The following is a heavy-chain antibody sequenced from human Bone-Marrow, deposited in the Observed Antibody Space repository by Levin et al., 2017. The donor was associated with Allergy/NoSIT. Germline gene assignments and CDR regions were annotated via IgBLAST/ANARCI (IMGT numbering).Heavy chain of an antibody. CDR1: GYTFTSYD. V-gene: IGHV1-8*01. Sequence: ASVKVSCKASGYTFTSYDINWVRQATGQGLEWMGWMNPNSGNTGYAQKFQGRVTMTRNTSISTAYMELSSLRSEDTAVYYCARGFGGVTFGGVIAYYFDYWGQGTLVTVSS. J-gene: IGHJ4*02. CDR3: ARGFGGVTFGGVIAYYFDY. D-gene: IGHD3-16*02. CDR2: MNPNSGNT.